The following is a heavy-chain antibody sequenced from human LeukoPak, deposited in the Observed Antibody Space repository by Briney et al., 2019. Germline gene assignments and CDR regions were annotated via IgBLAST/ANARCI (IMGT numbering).Heavy chain of an antibody. Sequence: GGSLRLSCAASGFTFSSYAMSWVRQAPGKGLEWVSVIYSGGSTYYADSVKGRFTISRDNSKNTLYLQMNSLRAEDTAVYYCARDPDYYGSGSHWGQGTLVTVSS. CDR2: IYSGGST. CDR3: ARDPDYYGSGSH. J-gene: IGHJ4*02. CDR1: GFTFSSYA. D-gene: IGHD3-10*01. V-gene: IGHV3-53*01.